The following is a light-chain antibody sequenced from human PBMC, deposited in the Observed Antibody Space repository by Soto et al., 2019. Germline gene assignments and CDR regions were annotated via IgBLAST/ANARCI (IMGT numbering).Light chain of an antibody. CDR3: SSYTSSSTLYV. CDR2: DVS. Sequence: QSALTQPASVSGSPGQSITISCTGTSSDVGGYNYVSWYQQHPGKAPKLMIYDVSVRPSGVSNRFSGSKSGNTASLTISGLQAEDEAAYYCSSYTSSSTLYVFGIGTKLTVL. J-gene: IGLJ1*01. V-gene: IGLV2-14*01. CDR1: SSDVGGYNY.